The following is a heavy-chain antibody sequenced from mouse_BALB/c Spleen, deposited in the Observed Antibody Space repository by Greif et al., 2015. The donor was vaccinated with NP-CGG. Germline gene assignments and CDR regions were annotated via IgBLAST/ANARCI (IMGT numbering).Heavy chain of an antibody. V-gene: IGHV1S56*01. Sequence: QVQLQQSGPELVKPGASVRIPCKASGYTFTSYYIHWVKQRPGQGPEWIGWIFPGNVNTKYNEKFKGKATLTADKSSSTAYMQLSSPTSEDSAVYFCTRDTMDYWGQGTSVTVSS. J-gene: IGHJ4*01. CDR1: GYTFTSYY. CDR3: TRDTMDY. CDR2: IFPGNVNT.